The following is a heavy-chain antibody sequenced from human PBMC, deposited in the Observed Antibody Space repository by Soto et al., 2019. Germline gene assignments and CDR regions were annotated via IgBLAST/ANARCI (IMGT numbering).Heavy chain of an antibody. J-gene: IGHJ3*01. CDR2: ISSSDTTI. D-gene: IGHD2-8*02. V-gene: IGHV3-48*02. CDR3: ATDRRWYDWDTGGSHELEAVEC. CDR1: GFTFISYS. Sequence: GGSLTLSCAASGFTFISYSMNWVRQAPGKGLEWVSYISSSDTTIYYADSVKGRFTISRDNVKNSLYLQMNSLSDEDTTGYCCATDRRWYDWDTGGSHELEAVECWGQGRMVTVS.